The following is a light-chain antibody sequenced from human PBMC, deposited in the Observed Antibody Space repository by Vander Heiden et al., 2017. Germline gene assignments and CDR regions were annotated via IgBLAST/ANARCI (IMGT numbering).Light chain of an antibody. CDR1: SGHSRYA. CDR3: QTWGSGIQV. CDR2: VNSDGSH. J-gene: IGLJ2*01. V-gene: IGLV4-69*02. Sequence: QLVLTQSPSASASLGASVRLTCTLSSGHSRYAIAWHQQQPEKGPRYLMKVNSDGSHNKGDGIPDRFSGSTSGAERYLTISNLQSEDEADYYCQTWGSGIQVFGGGTKLTVL.